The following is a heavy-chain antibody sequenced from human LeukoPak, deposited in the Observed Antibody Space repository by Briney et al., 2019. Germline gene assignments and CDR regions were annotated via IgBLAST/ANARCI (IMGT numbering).Heavy chain of an antibody. D-gene: IGHD1/OR15-1a*01. CDR2: VYYSGSA. Sequence: SETLSLTCTVSGGSISSYYWSWIRQSPGKGLEWIGNVYYSGSAYYNPSLKSRVIMSVDTSKNQFSLKLSSVTAADTAVYYCARKPIINNAWYYFDYWGQGTLVTVSS. J-gene: IGHJ4*02. CDR1: GGSISSYY. CDR3: ARKPIINNAWYYFDY. V-gene: IGHV4-59*04.